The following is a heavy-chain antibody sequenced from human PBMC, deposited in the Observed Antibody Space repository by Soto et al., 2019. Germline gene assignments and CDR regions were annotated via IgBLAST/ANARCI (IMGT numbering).Heavy chain of an antibody. D-gene: IGHD3-3*01. Sequence: QVQLVQSGAEVKKPGSSVNVSCKTSGGTFGNSAVTWVRQAPGQGLEWLGGIVPMFGTANYAQKFQGRVTITADESTXPSSXEXYSLKTDATAVYYCARDGDPQSAFWSGPLGGGRFDPWGQGTLVTVSS. V-gene: IGHV1-69*12. CDR2: IVPMFGTA. CDR3: ARDGDPQSAFWSGPLGGGRFDP. CDR1: GGTFGNSA. J-gene: IGHJ5*02.